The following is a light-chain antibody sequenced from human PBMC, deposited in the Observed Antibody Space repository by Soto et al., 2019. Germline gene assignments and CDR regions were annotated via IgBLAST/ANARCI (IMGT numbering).Light chain of an antibody. V-gene: IGKV3-11*01. J-gene: IGKJ5*01. CDR1: QSVSSY. Sequence: EIVLTQSPCTLSLSPGERATLSCRASQSVSSYLAWYQQKPGQAPRLLIYDASNRATGIPARFSGSGSGTDFTLTISSLEPEDFAVYYCQQRSNCPPVTFGQGTRLEIK. CDR3: QQRSNCPPVT. CDR2: DAS.